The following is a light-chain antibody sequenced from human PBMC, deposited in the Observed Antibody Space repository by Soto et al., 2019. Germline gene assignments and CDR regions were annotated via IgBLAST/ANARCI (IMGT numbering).Light chain of an antibody. CDR1: QTVSTNY. CDR2: DAS. CDR3: QQRSNWPLVT. Sequence: EIVLTQSPGTLSLSPGERATLSCRASQTVSTNYLAWYQQKPGQAPRLLIYDASNRVTGIPARFSGSGSGTDFTLTISSLEPEDFAVYYCQQRSNWPLVTFGQGTRLEI. J-gene: IGKJ5*01. V-gene: IGKV3-11*01.